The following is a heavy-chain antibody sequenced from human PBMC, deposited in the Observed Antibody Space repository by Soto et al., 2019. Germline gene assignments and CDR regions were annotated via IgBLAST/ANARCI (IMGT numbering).Heavy chain of an antibody. J-gene: IGHJ4*02. V-gene: IGHV3-23*01. Sequence: GGSRRLSCATSGFTFSSYAMTWVRQAPGKGLEWVSAISGSGGSTYYADSVRGRFTISRDNSKKTLYLQMNSLRAEDTAVYYCARDGVGATTYFGYFDYWGQGTLVTVSS. CDR1: GFTFSSYA. D-gene: IGHD1-26*01. CDR3: ARDGVGATTYFGYFDY. CDR2: ISGSGGST.